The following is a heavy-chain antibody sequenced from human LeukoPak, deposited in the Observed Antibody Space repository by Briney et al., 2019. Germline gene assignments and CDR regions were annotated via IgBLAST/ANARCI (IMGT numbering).Heavy chain of an antibody. D-gene: IGHD5-18*01. Sequence: ASETLSLTCTVSGGSISGYYWSWIRQPPGKGLEWIGYLYYSGSTNYNPSLKSRVTISVDTSKNQFSLKLSSVTAADTAVYYCAGEGKYSYGLNWGQGTLVTVSS. CDR2: LYYSGST. V-gene: IGHV4-59*12. CDR3: AGEGKYSYGLN. J-gene: IGHJ4*02. CDR1: GGSISGYY.